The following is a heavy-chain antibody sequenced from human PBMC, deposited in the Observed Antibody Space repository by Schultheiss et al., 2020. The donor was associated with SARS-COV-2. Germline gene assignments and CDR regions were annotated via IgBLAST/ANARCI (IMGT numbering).Heavy chain of an antibody. Sequence: SQTLSLTCTVSGGSISSYYWSWIRQPAAKGLEWIGRIYTSGSTNYNPSLKSRVTMSVDRSKNQFSLKLTSVTAADTAVYYCARTPNYGYSSSWYVDYWGQGTPVTVSS. CDR2: IYTSGST. CDR3: ARTPNYGYSSSWYVDY. J-gene: IGHJ4*02. CDR1: GGSISSYY. D-gene: IGHD6-13*01. V-gene: IGHV4-4*07.